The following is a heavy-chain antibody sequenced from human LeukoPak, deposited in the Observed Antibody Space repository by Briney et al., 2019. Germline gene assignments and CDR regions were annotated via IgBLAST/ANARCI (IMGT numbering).Heavy chain of an antibody. CDR2: ITSSSTTM. CDR1: GFTFSNFA. J-gene: IGHJ4*02. Sequence: PGGSMRLSCAASGFTFSNFAVSWVRQAPGKGLEWVSSITSSSTTMYYADSVKGRFTISRDNAKSSLFLQLNSLTEGDTAVYYCARAMRIAVAGTDYWGQGTLVTVSS. V-gene: IGHV3-48*02. D-gene: IGHD6-19*01. CDR3: ARAMRIAVAGTDY.